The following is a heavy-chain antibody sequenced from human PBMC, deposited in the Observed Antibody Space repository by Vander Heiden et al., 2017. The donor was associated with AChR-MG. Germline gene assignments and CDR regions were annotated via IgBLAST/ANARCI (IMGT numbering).Heavy chain of an antibody. Sequence: EVQLLESGGGLVQPGGSLRLSCAASGFTFSSYAMSWVRQAPGKGLEWVSAISGSGGSTYYADSVKGRFTISRDNSKNTLYLQMNSLRAEDTAVYYCANLRVSYGRQRDDYWGQGTLVTVSS. CDR1: GFTFSSYA. V-gene: IGHV3-23*01. D-gene: IGHD5-18*01. J-gene: IGHJ4*02. CDR3: ANLRVSYGRQRDDY. CDR2: ISGSGGST.